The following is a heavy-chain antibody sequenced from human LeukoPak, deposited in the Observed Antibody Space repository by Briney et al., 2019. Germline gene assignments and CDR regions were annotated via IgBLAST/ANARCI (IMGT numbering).Heavy chain of an antibody. CDR3: AKDRRYSSSWPDAFDI. V-gene: IGHV3-23*01. CDR2: ISGSGGST. D-gene: IGHD6-13*01. J-gene: IGHJ3*02. CDR1: GFTFSSYA. Sequence: PGGSLRLSCAASGFTFSSYAMSWVRQAPGKGLEWVSAISGSGGSTYYADSVKGRFTISRDNSKNTLYLQMNSLRAEDTAVYYCAKDRRYSSSWPDAFDIWGQGTMVTVSS.